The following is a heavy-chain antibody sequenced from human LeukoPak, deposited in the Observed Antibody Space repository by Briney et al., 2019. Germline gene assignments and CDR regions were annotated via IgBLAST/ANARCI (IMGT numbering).Heavy chain of an antibody. CDR3: AKVPRKLVYFDY. Sequence: QPGGSLRLSCAASGFTVSSNYMSWVRQAPGKGLEWVSVIYSGGSTYYADSVKGRFTISRDNSKNTLYLQMNSLRAEDTAVYYCAKVPRKLVYFDYWGQGTLVTVSS. V-gene: IGHV3-53*01. CDR2: IYSGGST. D-gene: IGHD6-13*01. J-gene: IGHJ4*02. CDR1: GFTVSSNY.